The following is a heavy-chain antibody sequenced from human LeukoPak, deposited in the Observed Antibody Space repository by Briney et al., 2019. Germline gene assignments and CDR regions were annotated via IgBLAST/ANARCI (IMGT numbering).Heavy chain of an antibody. CDR1: GFTFRDYD. V-gene: IGHV3-13*01. D-gene: IGHD3-22*01. CDR2: IGIRDDT. CDR3: AKSLNYDSSGPVNFDY. J-gene: IGHJ4*02. Sequence: GGSLRLSCAASGFTFRDYDMHWVRQVPGRGLEWVSAIGIRDDTHYPDSVKGRFTISRDNAKNSLYLQMNSLRAEDTALYYCAKSLNYDSSGPVNFDYWGQGTLVTVSS.